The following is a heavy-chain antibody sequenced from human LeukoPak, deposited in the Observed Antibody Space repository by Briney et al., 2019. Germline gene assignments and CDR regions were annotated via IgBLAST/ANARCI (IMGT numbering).Heavy chain of an antibody. D-gene: IGHD5-12*01. CDR3: ARGGGYTGNWFDP. J-gene: IGHJ5*02. Sequence: PSETLSLTCGVYGGSFSGYYWSWIRQPPGKGLEWIGEINHSGSTNYNPSLKSRVTISVDTSKNQFSLKMTSVTAADTALYYCARGGGYTGNWFDPWAQGTLVTVSS. CDR1: GGSFSGYY. CDR2: INHSGST. V-gene: IGHV4-34*01.